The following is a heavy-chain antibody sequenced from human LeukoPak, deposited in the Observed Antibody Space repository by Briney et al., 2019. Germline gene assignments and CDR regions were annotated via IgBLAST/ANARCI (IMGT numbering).Heavy chain of an antibody. CDR2: INPNSGGT. J-gene: IGHJ4*02. D-gene: IGHD3-10*01. Sequence: ASVKVSCKASGYTFTGYYMHWVRQAPGQGLEWMGWINPNSGGTNYAQKFQGRVTMTRDTSISTAYMELSRLRSDDTAVYYCARDGYGSGSPLQYWGQGTLVTVSS. CDR3: ARDGYGSGSPLQY. CDR1: GYTFTGYY. V-gene: IGHV1-2*02.